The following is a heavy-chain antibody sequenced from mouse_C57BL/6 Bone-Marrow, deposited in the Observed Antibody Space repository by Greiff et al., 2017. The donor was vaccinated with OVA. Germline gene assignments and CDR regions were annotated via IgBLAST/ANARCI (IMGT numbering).Heavy chain of an antibody. D-gene: IGHD1-1*01. CDR1: GYTFTSYW. J-gene: IGHJ1*03. V-gene: IGHV1-7*01. CDR3: ARRGTYYGSSFSYWYFDV. Sequence: QVHVKQSGAELAKPGASVKLSCKASGYTFTSYWMHWVKQRPGQGLEWIGYINPSSGYTKYNQKFKDKATLTADKSSSTAYMQLSSLTYEDSAVYYCARRGTYYGSSFSYWYFDVWGTGTTVTVSS. CDR2: INPSSGYT.